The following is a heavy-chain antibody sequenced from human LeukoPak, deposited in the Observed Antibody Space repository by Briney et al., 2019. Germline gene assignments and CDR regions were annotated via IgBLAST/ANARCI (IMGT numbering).Heavy chain of an antibody. V-gene: IGHV1-2*02. D-gene: IGHD6-19*01. CDR1: GYTFTAFY. CDR2: INPNTGGT. CDR3: ARPSSGWPDAFDI. Sequence: ASVKVSCKASGYTFTAFYIHWVRQAPGQGLEWMAWINPNTGGTNYAQVFQGRVTLTRDTSISTAYMELSSLRSEDTAVYYCARPSSGWPDAFDIWGQGTMVTVSS. J-gene: IGHJ3*02.